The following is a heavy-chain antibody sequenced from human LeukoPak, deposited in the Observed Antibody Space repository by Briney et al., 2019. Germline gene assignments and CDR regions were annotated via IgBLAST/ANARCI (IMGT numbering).Heavy chain of an antibody. Sequence: SEPQSLTCNVSGGSISSYPWNWVRQSPGKGLEWIGYVFHGGNTKYNPSLKSRAAISIDTSKSQFSLHLNAVTAADTAVYYCARSGYKNDNYLDYFDYWGQGTLVTVSS. V-gene: IGHV4-59*08. CDR3: ARSGYKNDNYLDYFDY. J-gene: IGHJ4*02. CDR2: VFHGGNT. CDR1: GGSISSYP. D-gene: IGHD3-22*01.